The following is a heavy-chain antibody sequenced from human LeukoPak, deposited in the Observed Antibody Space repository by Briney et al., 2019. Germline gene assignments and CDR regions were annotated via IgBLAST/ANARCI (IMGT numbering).Heavy chain of an antibody. Sequence: PGRSLRLSCAASGFTFSSYGMHWVRQAPGKGLEWVAVISYDGSNKYYADSVKGRFTISRDNSKNTLYLQMNSLRAEDTAVYYCARDEYYDILTGARGDAFDIWGQGTMVTVSS. J-gene: IGHJ3*02. V-gene: IGHV3-30*03. CDR3: ARDEYYDILTGARGDAFDI. D-gene: IGHD3-9*01. CDR1: GFTFSSYG. CDR2: ISYDGSNK.